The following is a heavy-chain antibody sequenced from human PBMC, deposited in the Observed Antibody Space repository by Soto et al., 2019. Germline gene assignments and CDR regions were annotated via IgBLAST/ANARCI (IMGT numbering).Heavy chain of an antibody. D-gene: IGHD2-15*01. J-gene: IGHJ4*02. V-gene: IGHV4-59*01. Sequence: SETLSLTCTVSGGSIRGYYWSWIRQPPGKGLEWVAYIYYSGSTSSYNPSLKSRLTISADTSKNQFSLRLTSVTAADTAVYYCTTGPPFRGHCSGGSCYWGQGTLVTVSS. CDR3: TTGPPFRGHCSGGSCY. CDR2: IYYSGST. CDR1: GGSIRGYY.